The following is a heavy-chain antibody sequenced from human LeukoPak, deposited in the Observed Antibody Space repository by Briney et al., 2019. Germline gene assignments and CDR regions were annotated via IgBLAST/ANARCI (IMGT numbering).Heavy chain of an antibody. V-gene: IGHV3-74*01. Sequence: PGGSLRLSCAATGFTFSSYWMHWVRQVPGKGLVWVSRIYSAGTSPSYADSVKGRFTISRDNAKNTLYLQMNSLRAEDTAVYYCVKGTFRYGAAPDYWGQGTLVTVSS. D-gene: IGHD4-17*01. J-gene: IGHJ4*02. CDR2: IYSAGTSP. CDR3: VKGTFRYGAAPDY. CDR1: GFTFSSYW.